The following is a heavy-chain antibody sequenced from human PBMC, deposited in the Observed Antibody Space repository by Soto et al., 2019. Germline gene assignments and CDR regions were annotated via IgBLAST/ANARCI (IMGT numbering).Heavy chain of an antibody. D-gene: IGHD3-10*01. Sequence: QLQLQESGPGLVKPSETLSLTCTVSGGSISSSSYYWGWICQPPGKGLEWIGSIYYSGSTYYNPSLKIRVTISVDTSKNQFSLKLSSVTAADTAVYYWKWYYYGSGSSLLYYYYMDVWGKGTTVTVSS. CDR3: KWYYYGSGSSLLYYYYMDV. CDR1: GGSISSSSYY. CDR2: IYYSGST. J-gene: IGHJ6*03. V-gene: IGHV4-39*01.